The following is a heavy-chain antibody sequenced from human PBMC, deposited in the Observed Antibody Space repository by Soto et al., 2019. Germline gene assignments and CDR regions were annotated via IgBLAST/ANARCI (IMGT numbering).Heavy chain of an antibody. D-gene: IGHD1-1*01. CDR3: ARGYEDLTSRFDY. CDR1: GFTFTRYS. CDR2: ISSTTNYI. Sequence: GGSLRLSCAASGFTFTRYSMNWVRQAPGKGLEWVSSISSTTNYIYYGDAMKGRFTISRDNAKNSLYLEMNSLRAEDTAVYYCARGYEDLTSRFDYWGQGTLVTVSS. V-gene: IGHV3-21*06. J-gene: IGHJ4*02.